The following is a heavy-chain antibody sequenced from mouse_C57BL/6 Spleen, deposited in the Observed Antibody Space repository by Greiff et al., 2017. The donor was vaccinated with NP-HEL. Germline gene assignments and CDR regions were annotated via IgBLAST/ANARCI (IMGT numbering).Heavy chain of an antibody. CDR2: INYDGSST. J-gene: IGHJ1*03. V-gene: IGHV5-16*01. Sequence: EVKLVESEGGLVQPGSSMKLSCTASGFTFSDYYMAWVRQVPEKGLEWVANINYDGSSTYYLDSLKSRFIISRDNAKNILYLQMSSLKSEDTATYYCARDRGLGRAYWYFDVWGTGTTVTVSS. D-gene: IGHD4-1*01. CDR3: ARDRGLGRAYWYFDV. CDR1: GFTFSDYY.